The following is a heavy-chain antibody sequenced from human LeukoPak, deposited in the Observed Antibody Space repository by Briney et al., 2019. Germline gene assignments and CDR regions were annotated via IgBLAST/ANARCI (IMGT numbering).Heavy chain of an antibody. CDR3: AKVRWAGIGPGPFDY. CDR2: ISGSGGST. J-gene: IGHJ4*02. CDR1: GFTFSSFA. D-gene: IGHD6-19*01. V-gene: IGHV3-23*01. Sequence: PGGSLRLSCAASGFTFSSFAMSWVRQAPGKGLEWVSTISGSGGSTYYADSVKGRFTISRDNSKNTLYLQMNSLRAEDTAVYYCAKVRWAGIGPGPFDYWGQGALITVSS.